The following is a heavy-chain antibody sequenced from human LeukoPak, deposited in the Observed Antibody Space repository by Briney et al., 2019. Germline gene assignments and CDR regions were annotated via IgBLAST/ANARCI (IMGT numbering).Heavy chain of an antibody. CDR1: GFTFSSCA. CDR2: ISYDGSNK. V-gene: IGHV3-30-3*01. CDR3: AREVGTPQAFDI. Sequence: GGSLRLSCAASGFTFSSCAMHWVRQAPGKGLEWVAVISYDGSNKYYADSVKGRFTISRDNAKNSLYLQMNSLKAEDTAIYYCAREVGTPQAFDIWGQGTMVTVSS. J-gene: IGHJ3*02. D-gene: IGHD1-26*01.